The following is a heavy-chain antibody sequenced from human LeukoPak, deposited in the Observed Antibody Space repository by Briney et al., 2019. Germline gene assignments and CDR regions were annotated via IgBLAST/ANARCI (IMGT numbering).Heavy chain of an antibody. CDR3: ARVDYGETNFDY. Sequence: SETLSLTCAVYGGSFSGYYWSWIRQPPGKGLEWIGEINHSGSTNYNPSLKSRVTISVDTSKNQFSLKLSSVTAADTAVYYCARVDYGETNFDYWGQGTLVTVSS. J-gene: IGHJ4*02. V-gene: IGHV4-34*01. CDR1: GGSFSGYY. CDR2: INHSGST. D-gene: IGHD4-17*01.